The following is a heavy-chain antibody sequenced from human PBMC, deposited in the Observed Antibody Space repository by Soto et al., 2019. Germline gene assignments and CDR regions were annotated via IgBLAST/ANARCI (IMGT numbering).Heavy chain of an antibody. D-gene: IGHD2-15*01. J-gene: IGHJ4*02. Sequence: QVQLVQSGDELKKPGASVKVSCKASDYTFNSYGISWVRQAPGQGIEWMGWLSGDNGDIKYAQKFQGRVTMTTDISTSTVYMELRSLSSDDTAVYFCAGSRGFGFDFWGQGTLVTVSS. V-gene: IGHV1-18*01. CDR2: LSGDNGDI. CDR1: DYTFNSYG. CDR3: AGSRGFGFDF.